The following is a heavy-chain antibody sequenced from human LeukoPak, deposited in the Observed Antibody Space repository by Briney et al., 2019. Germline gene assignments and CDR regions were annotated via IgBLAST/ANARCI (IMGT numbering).Heavy chain of an antibody. V-gene: IGHV1-2*02. J-gene: IGHJ4*02. Sequence: ASVKVSCKASGDTFTGYYMHWVRQAPGQGLEWMGWINPNSGGTNYAQKFQGRVTMTRDTSISTAYMELSRLRSDDTAVYYCARESNSGYDQSGDFDYWGQGTLVTVSS. CDR2: INPNSGGT. CDR1: GDTFTGYY. D-gene: IGHD5-12*01. CDR3: ARESNSGYDQSGDFDY.